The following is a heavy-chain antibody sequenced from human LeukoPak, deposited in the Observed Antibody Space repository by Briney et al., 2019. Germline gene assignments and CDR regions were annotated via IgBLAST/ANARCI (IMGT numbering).Heavy chain of an antibody. CDR3: ARSNADY. V-gene: IGHV1-69*15. D-gene: IGHD2-8*01. Sequence: SVKVSCKASGGTFSDYAINWVRQAPGQGLEWMGRFIPNFGTANYAPKFQGRVTVTADESTSSAFMELSSLRFEDTAVYYCARSNADYWGQGTLVTVSS. CDR2: FIPNFGTA. J-gene: IGHJ4*02. CDR1: GGTFSDYA.